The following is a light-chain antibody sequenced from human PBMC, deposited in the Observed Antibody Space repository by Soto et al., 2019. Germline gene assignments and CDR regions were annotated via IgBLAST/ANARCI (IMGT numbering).Light chain of an antibody. Sequence: ILSTQSPYSLSSSVGYRFTITCRAIQGIDTSLAWYQQKPGKAPKLLIYAASNFQSGVPSRFSGSGSGTHFTLTIRSLQPEDFATYYCQQLHGYQITLGTGKRLEIK. J-gene: IGKJ5*01. V-gene: IGKV1-9*01. CDR2: AAS. CDR3: QQLHGYQIT. CDR1: QGIDTS.